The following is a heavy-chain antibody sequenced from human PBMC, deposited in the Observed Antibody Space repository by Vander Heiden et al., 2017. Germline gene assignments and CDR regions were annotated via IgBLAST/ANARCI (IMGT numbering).Heavy chain of an antibody. J-gene: IGHJ4*02. V-gene: IGHV4-59*01. CDR3: ARAEPFDY. CDR2: IYYSGST. Sequence: QVQLQESGPGLVKPSETLSLTCTVSGGSISSYYWSWIRQPPGKGLEWIGYIYYSGSTNYNPSLKSRVTISVDTSKNQFSLKLSSVTAADTAVYYCARAEPFDYWGQGTLVTVSS. D-gene: IGHD1-26*01. CDR1: GGSISSYY.